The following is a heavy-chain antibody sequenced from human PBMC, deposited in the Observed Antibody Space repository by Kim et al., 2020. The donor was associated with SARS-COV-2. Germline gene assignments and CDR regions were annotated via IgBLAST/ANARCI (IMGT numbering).Heavy chain of an antibody. J-gene: IGHJ4*02. V-gene: IGHV4-34*01. D-gene: IGHD3-22*01. Sequence: PSLKSRVTISVDTSKNQFSLKLSSVTAADTAVYYCARWDHSSGYPHSFDYWGQGTLVTVSS. CDR3: ARWDHSSGYPHSFDY.